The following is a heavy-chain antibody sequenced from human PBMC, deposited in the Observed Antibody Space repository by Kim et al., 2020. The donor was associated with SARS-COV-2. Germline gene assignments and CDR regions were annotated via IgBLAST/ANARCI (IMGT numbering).Heavy chain of an antibody. J-gene: IGHJ6*02. Sequence: GGSLRLSCAASGFPFSSYPMHWVRQPPGKGLEWVAYISYDGSDEKYADSVRGRFTISRDNSKNTLYLQMDRLRADDSAVYYCASQGGGIYDRSIPFYYFGLDVWGQGTTVTVSS. CDR1: GFPFSSYP. CDR3: ASQGGGIYDRSIPFYYFGLDV. D-gene: IGHD3-10*02. CDR2: ISYDGSDE. V-gene: IGHV3-30*03.